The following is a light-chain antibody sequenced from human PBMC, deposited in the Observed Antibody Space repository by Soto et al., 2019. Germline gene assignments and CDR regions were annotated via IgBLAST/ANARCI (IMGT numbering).Light chain of an antibody. V-gene: IGLV2-14*01. Sequence: QSVLTQPASVSGSPGQSITISCTGTSSDVGGYNYVSWFQHHPGKAPKLMISDVTNRPSGVSNRFSGSKSDNTASLTISGLQAEDEADYYCISFTTSSTWVFGGGTKLTVL. CDR3: ISFTTSSTWV. CDR1: SSDVGGYNY. J-gene: IGLJ3*02. CDR2: DVT.